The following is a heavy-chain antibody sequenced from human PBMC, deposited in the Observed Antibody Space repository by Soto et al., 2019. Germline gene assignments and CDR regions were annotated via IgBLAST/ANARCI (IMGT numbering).Heavy chain of an antibody. CDR1: GYSFTSYW. V-gene: IGHV5-51*01. D-gene: IGHD6-19*01. CDR3: ARRGGAAFSYSSGWYLRGSGWNYGMDV. J-gene: IGHJ6*02. CDR2: IYPGDSDT. Sequence: GESLKISCKGSGYSFTSYWIGWVRQMPGKGLEWMGIIYPGDSDTRYSPSFQGQVTISADKSISTAYLQWSSLKASDTAMYYCARRGGAAFSYSSGWYLRGSGWNYGMDVWGQGTTVTVSS.